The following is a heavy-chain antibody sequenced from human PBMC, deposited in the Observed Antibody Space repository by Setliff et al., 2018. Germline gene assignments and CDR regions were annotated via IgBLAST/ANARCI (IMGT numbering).Heavy chain of an antibody. V-gene: IGHV1-18*01. Sequence: GASVKVSCKASGYTFSNFGFSWVRQAPGQGLEWMGWISAYNGNTNYAQRLRGRVTMTTDTSTNTAYMELRTLTSDDTAIYYCVRDRHSFVVPPEEAWFDPWGQETLVTVSS. CDR2: ISAYNGNT. D-gene: IGHD2-2*01. J-gene: IGHJ5*02. CDR1: GYTFSNFG. CDR3: VRDRHSFVVPPEEAWFDP.